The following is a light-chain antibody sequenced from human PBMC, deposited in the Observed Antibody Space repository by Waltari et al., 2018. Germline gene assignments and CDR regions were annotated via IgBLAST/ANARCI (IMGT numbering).Light chain of an antibody. Sequence: DIVMTQSPDSLAVSLGERDTINCKSSQSVLCSSNNKDYLAWYQQKPGQPPKLFIYWASTRESGVRDRFSGSGSETEFTLTISSLEAEDVAVYYCQQYYSTPWTFGQGTKVEIK. V-gene: IGKV4-1*01. CDR3: QQYYSTPWT. CDR2: WAS. J-gene: IGKJ1*01. CDR1: QSVLCSSNNKDY.